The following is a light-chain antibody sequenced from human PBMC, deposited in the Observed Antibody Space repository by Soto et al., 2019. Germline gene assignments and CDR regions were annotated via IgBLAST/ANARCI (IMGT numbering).Light chain of an antibody. Sequence: DIQMSQSPSAVSASVGDRVTSTGWASQSISNWLAWYQQKPGTAPKVLIYHASNLQSGVPSRFSGSGSGTEFSFNITSLQPEDVATYYCQQSDDLPITFGQGTPLEI. CDR3: QQSDDLPIT. CDR1: QSISNW. V-gene: IGKV1-5*01. J-gene: IGKJ5*01. CDR2: HAS.